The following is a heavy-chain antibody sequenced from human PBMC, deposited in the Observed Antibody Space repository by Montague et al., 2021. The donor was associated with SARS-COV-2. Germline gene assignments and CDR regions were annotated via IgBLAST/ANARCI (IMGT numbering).Heavy chain of an antibody. CDR3: ARYCMVASRAPFAVDY. V-gene: IGHV4-31*03. CDR1: GGSISSGGYY. J-gene: IGHJ4*02. D-gene: IGHD5-12*01. Sequence: TLSLTCTVSGGSISSGGYYWSWIRQHPGKGLEWIGYIYYSGSTYYNPSLESRVTISVDTSKNQFSLKLSSVTAADTAVYYCARYCMVASRAPFAVDYWGQGTLVTVSS. CDR2: IYYSGST.